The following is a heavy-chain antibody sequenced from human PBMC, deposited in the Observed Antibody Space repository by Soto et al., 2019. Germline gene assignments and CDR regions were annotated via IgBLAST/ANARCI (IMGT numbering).Heavy chain of an antibody. CDR2: ISYDGSNK. CDR3: ARPLYSSSGIGY. Sequence: PGGSLRLSCAASGFTFSSYGMRWVRQAPGKGLEWVAVISYDGSNKYYADSVKGRFTISRDNSKNTLYLQMNSLRAEDTAVYYCARPLYSSSGIGYWGQGTLVTVSS. V-gene: IGHV3-30*03. D-gene: IGHD6-6*01. CDR1: GFTFSSYG. J-gene: IGHJ4*02.